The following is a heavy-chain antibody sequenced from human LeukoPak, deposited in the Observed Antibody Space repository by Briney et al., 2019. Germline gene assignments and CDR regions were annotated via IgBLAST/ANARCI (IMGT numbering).Heavy chain of an antibody. Sequence: SETLSLTCTVSGGSISSSSYYWGWIRQPPGKGLEWIGSIYYSGSTYYNPSLKSRVTISVDTSKNQFSLKLSSVTAADTAVYYCARRFGGYCSGGSCYYFDYWGQGTLVTVSS. CDR1: GGSISSSSYY. J-gene: IGHJ4*02. V-gene: IGHV4-39*07. D-gene: IGHD2-15*01. CDR3: ARRFGGYCSGGSCYYFDY. CDR2: IYYSGST.